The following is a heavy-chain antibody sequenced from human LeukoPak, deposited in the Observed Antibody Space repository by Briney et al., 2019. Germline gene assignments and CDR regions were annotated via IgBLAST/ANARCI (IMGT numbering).Heavy chain of an antibody. V-gene: IGHV6-1*01. J-gene: IGHJ3*01. CDR2: TYYRSKWYN. CDR1: GDSVSSNSSA. Sequence: SQTLSLTCAISGDSVSSNSSACNWFRQSPSRGLEWLGRTYYRSKWYNDYAVSVKSRITINPDTSKNQFSLQLTSVTPEDTAVYYCARGGQGDGYSADEAFDFWGQGTMVTVSS. CDR3: ARGGQGDGYSADEAFDF. D-gene: IGHD5-24*01.